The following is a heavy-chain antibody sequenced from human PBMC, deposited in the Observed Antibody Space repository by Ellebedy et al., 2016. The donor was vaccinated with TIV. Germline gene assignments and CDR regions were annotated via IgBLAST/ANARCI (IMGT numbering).Heavy chain of an antibody. J-gene: IGHJ6*02. Sequence: SVKVSXXASGYTFTSYDINWVRQATGQRLEWMGGIIPIFDATNYAQKFQGRVTITADESTSTAYMELSSLRSEDTAVYYCARGDLVVVTANSGPDYYYYGMDVWGQGTTVTVSS. CDR3: ARGDLVVVTANSGPDYYYYGMDV. CDR1: GYTFTSYD. D-gene: IGHD2-21*02. V-gene: IGHV1-69*13. CDR2: IIPIFDAT.